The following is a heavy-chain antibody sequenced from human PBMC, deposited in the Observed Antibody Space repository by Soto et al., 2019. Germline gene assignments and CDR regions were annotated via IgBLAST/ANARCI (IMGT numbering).Heavy chain of an antibody. CDR3: ARDPIFSGFYYGMDV. V-gene: IGHV3-30-3*01. J-gene: IGHJ6*02. D-gene: IGHD3-10*01. CDR1: GFTFSSYA. CDR2: ISYDGSNK. Sequence: SLRLSCAASGFTFSSYAMHWVRQAPGKGLEWVAVISYDGSNKYYADSVKGRFTISRDNSKNTLYLQMNSLRAEDTAVYYCARDPIFSGFYYGMDVWGQGTTVTVSS.